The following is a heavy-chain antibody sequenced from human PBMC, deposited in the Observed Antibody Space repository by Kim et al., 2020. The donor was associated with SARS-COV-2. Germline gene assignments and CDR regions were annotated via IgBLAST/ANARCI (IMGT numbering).Heavy chain of an antibody. CDR2: ISCSSGST. CDR3: ARTRSCSDTSCYVDF. V-gene: IGHV3-23*01. J-gene: IGHJ4*01. CDR1: GFTYSTYA. D-gene: IGHD2-2*01. Sequence: GGSLRLSCAASGFTYSTYAMSWVRQAPGKGLEWVSGISCSSGSTYYAESVRGRFTISRDNSKNTLYLQMSSLTADDTAVYYCARTRSCSDTSCYVDFWG.